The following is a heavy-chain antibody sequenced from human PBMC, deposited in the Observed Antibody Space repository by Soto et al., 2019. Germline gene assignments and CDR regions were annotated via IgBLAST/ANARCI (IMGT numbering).Heavy chain of an antibody. CDR1: GSSINSSGYY. CDR2: MFYGVST. J-gene: IGHJ4*02. CDR3: ARLPSRHLVDY. V-gene: IGHV4-39*01. Sequence: PSETLSLTCTVPGSSINSSGYYWGWIRQPPGKGLEWIGSMFYGVSTYYNPSLKSRVTVSVDTSKNQFSLNLRSVTAADTAVYYCARLPSRHLVDYWGQGTLVTVSS. D-gene: IGHD3-3*02.